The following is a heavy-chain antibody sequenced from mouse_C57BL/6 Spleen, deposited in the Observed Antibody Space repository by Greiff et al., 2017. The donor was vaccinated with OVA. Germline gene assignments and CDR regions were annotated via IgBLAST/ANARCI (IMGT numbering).Heavy chain of an antibody. CDR2: IYPRDGST. D-gene: IGHD2-14*01. CDR1: GYTFTSYD. Sequence: QVQLQQSGPELVKPGASVKLSCKASGYTFTSYDINWVKQRPGQGLEWIGWIYPRDGSTKYNEKFKGKATLTVDTSSSTAYMELHSLTSEDSAVYFCARLGYDGYYYAMDYWGQGTSVTVSS. CDR3: ARLGYDGYYYAMDY. V-gene: IGHV1-85*01. J-gene: IGHJ4*01.